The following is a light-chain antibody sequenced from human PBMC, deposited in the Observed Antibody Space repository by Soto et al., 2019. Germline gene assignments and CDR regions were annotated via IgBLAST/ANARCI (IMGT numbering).Light chain of an antibody. V-gene: IGLV2-8*01. CDR3: RSFASSNTWV. Sequence: QSALTQPPSASGSPGQSVTISCTGTSSDVGAYNYLSWYHQHAGKAPKLVIYEVTKRPSGLPDRFAGSKSANTASLTVSGLQAEDEADYYCRSFASSNTWVFGGGTKLTVL. J-gene: IGLJ3*02. CDR2: EVT. CDR1: SSDVGAYNY.